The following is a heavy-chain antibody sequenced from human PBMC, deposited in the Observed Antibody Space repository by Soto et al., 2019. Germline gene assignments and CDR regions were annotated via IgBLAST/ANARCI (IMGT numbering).Heavy chain of an antibody. D-gene: IGHD3-22*01. CDR1: GFTFSSYG. CDR2: ISYDGSNK. CDR3: AKLAALGDSSGDRDY. Sequence: QVQLVESGGGVVQPGRSLRLSCAASGFTFSSYGMHWVRQAPGKGLEWVAVISYDGSNKYYADSVKGRFTISRDNYKNTMNLQMNSLRAEDKAVYYWAKLAALGDSSGDRDYWGQETLVAVFS. J-gene: IGHJ4*02. V-gene: IGHV3-30*18.